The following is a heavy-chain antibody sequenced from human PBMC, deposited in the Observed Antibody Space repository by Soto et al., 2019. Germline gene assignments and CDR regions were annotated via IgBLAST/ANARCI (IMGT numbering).Heavy chain of an antibody. CDR1: GFTFSNYA. CDR3: AKDHDSSGYPTFDY. Sequence: GSLRLSCAASGFTFSNYAMSWVRQAPGKGLEWVSFISGSGGSTCYADSVKGRFTISRDNSKNTLYLQMNSLRAEDTAVYYCAKDHDSSGYPTFDYWGQGTLVTVSS. J-gene: IGHJ4*02. CDR2: ISGSGGST. V-gene: IGHV3-23*01. D-gene: IGHD3-22*01.